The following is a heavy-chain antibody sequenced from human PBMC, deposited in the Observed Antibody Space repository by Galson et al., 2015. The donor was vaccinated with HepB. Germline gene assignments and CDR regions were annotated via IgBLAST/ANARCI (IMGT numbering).Heavy chain of an antibody. Sequence: SLRLSCAASGFTFSSYGMHWVRQAPGKGLEWVAVVSFDGANKYYADSVKGRFTISRDNSKNTLYLQMNSLRAEDTAVYYCAKDQYNGTEDYWGQGTLVTVAS. CDR2: VSFDGANK. J-gene: IGHJ4*02. D-gene: IGHD1-1*01. CDR1: GFTFSSYG. V-gene: IGHV3-30*18. CDR3: AKDQYNGTEDY.